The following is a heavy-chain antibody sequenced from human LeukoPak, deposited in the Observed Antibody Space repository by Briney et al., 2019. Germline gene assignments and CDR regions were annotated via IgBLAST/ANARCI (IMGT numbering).Heavy chain of an antibody. Sequence: PSETLSLTCTVSGGSISSYYWSWIRQPPGKGPEWIGYINYSGSTNYNPSLKSRVTISVDTSKNQFSLKLSSVTAADTAVYYCARATTVTAYYFDQWGQGTLVTVPS. CDR2: INYSGST. CDR3: ARATTVTAYYFDQ. D-gene: IGHD4-17*01. J-gene: IGHJ4*02. V-gene: IGHV4-59*08. CDR1: GGSISSYY.